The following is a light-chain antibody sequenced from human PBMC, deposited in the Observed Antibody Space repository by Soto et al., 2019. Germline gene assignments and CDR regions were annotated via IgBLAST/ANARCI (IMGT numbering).Light chain of an antibody. Sequence: EIVLTQSPGTLSLSPGERATLSCRASQSVSSSYLAWYQQKPGQAPRLLIYGASSRATGIPDRFSGSGSGTDCTLTIRRLEPEDFAVYYCQQYGSAPVTFGQGTRLEIK. CDR2: GAS. J-gene: IGKJ5*01. CDR3: QQYGSAPVT. V-gene: IGKV3-20*01. CDR1: QSVSSSY.